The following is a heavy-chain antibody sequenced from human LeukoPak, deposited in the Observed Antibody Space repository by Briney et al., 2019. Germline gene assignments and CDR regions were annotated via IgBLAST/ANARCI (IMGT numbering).Heavy chain of an antibody. CDR2: ISYDGSNK. D-gene: IGHD3-16*01. CDR3: ARDPVLGAL. Sequence: GGSLRLSCAASGFTFSSYAMHWVRQAPGKGLEWVAVISYDGSNKYYADSVKGRFTISRDNSKNTLYLQMNSLGAEDTAVYYCARDPVLGALWGQGTLVTVSS. CDR1: GFTFSSYA. V-gene: IGHV3-30*04. J-gene: IGHJ4*02.